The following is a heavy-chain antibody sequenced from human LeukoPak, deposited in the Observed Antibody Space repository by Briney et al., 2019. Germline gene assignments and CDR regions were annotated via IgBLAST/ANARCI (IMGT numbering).Heavy chain of an antibody. CDR3: ARDRVLLWFGESYYFDY. CDR1: GYTFTSYA. Sequence: ASVKVSCKPSGYTFTSYAMNWVRQAPGQGLEWMGWINTNTGNPTYAQGFTGRFVFSLDTSVSTAYLQISSLKAEDTAVYYCARDRVLLWFGESYYFDYWGQGTPVNGSS. V-gene: IGHV7-4-1*02. CDR2: INTNTGNP. J-gene: IGHJ4*02. D-gene: IGHD3-10*01.